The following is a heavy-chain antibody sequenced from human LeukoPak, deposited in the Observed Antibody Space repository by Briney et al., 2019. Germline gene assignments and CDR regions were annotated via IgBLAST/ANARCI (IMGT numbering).Heavy chain of an antibody. J-gene: IGHJ5*02. D-gene: IGHD6-6*01. Sequence: PSRTLSLTCTVSGGSISSGGYYWSWIRQHPGKGLEWIGYIYYSGSTYYNPSLKSRVTISVDTSKNQFSLKLSSVTAADTAMYYCARPKIRQYNWFDPWGQGTLVTVSS. CDR3: ARPKIRQYNWFDP. CDR2: IYYSGST. CDR1: GGSISSGGYY. V-gene: IGHV4-31*03.